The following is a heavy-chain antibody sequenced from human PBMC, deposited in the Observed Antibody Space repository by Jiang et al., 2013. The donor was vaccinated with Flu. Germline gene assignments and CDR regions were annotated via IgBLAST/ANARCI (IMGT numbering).Heavy chain of an antibody. CDR3: ARTIAAVGSYFDY. Sequence: SVKVSCKASGYIFTRYYMHWVRQAPGQGLEWMGIVNPTGGSINYAQKFQGRVTLTRDTSTNTVYMELSSLRSEDTAVYYCARTIAAVGSYFDYWGQGTLVTVSS. D-gene: IGHD6-13*01. V-gene: IGHV1-46*01. CDR2: VNPTGGSI. CDR1: GYIFTRYY. J-gene: IGHJ4*02.